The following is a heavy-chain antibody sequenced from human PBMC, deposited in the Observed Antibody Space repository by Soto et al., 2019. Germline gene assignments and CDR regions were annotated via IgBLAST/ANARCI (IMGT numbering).Heavy chain of an antibody. J-gene: IGHJ5*02. V-gene: IGHV4-39*01. CDR3: SRRAPEGFDP. CDR1: GGSIGTSAYY. Sequence: LSLTCAVSGGSIGTSAYYWGWIRQAPGKGLEWIGSINHSGNTYLSPSLKDRVTMSVDTSKNSFSLKLGSATAADTGLYYCSRRAPEGFDPWGQGTLVTVSS. CDR2: INHSGNT.